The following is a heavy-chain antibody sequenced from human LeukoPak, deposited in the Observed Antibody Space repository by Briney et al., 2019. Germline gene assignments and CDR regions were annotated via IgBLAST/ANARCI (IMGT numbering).Heavy chain of an antibody. CDR3: ARTGQEENGGDDY. D-gene: IGHD2-21*01. Sequence: GGSLRLSCAASGFTFSSYWMSWVRQAPGKRLEWVANIKQDGSEKYYVDSVKGRFTISRDNAKNSLYLQMNSLRAEDTAVYYCARTGQEENGGDDYWGQGTLVTVSS. CDR2: IKQDGSEK. CDR1: GFTFSSYW. J-gene: IGHJ4*02. V-gene: IGHV3-7*01.